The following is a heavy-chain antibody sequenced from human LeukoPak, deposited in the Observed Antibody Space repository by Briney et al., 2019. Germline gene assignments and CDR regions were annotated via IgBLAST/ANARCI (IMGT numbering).Heavy chain of an antibody. J-gene: IGHJ4*02. CDR3: ARRPTSSSGAFDY. D-gene: IGHD6-6*01. CDR2: IYPDDSDT. Sequence: GESLKISCKGSGYRFTSYWIGWVRQMPGKGLEWMGIIYPDDSDTRYSPSFQGQVTISADKSITTAYLQWSSLEASHSAMYYCARRPTSSSGAFDYWGQGTLVTVSS. CDR1: GYRFTSYW. V-gene: IGHV5-51*01.